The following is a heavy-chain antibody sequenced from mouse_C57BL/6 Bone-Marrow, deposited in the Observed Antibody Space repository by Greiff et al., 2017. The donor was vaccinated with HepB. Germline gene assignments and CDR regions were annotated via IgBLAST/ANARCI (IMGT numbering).Heavy chain of an antibody. V-gene: IGHV5-6*01. CDR1: GFTFSSYG. CDR3: ARPDY. Sequence: EVQLQESGGDLVKPGGYLKLSCAASGFTFSSYGMSWVRQTPDKRLEWVATISSGGSYTYYPDSVKGRFTISRDNAKNTLYLQMSSLKSEDTAMYYCARPDYWGQGTTLTVSS. CDR2: ISSGGSYT. J-gene: IGHJ2*01.